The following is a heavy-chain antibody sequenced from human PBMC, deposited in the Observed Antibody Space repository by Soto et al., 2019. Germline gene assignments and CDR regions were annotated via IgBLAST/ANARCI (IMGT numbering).Heavy chain of an antibody. V-gene: IGHV4-30-4*01. CDR3: ARGPPTEKVDS. CDR1: GSSIYNGGYF. CDR2: IHNSGSP. Sequence: QVQLQESGPGLVRPSQTLSLTCSVAGSSIYNGGYFWSWIRQSPGKGLEWIGHIHNSGSPYINPSRKSRVTISSETSMNQFSLALTAVTAADTAMYYCARGPPTEKVDSWGQGILGTVSS. J-gene: IGHJ4*02.